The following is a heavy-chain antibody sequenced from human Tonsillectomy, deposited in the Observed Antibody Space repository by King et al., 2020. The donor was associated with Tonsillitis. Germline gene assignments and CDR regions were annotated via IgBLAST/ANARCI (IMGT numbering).Heavy chain of an antibody. V-gene: IGHV2-5*01. D-gene: IGHD3-10*01. CDR2: IYWNDDK. J-gene: IGHJ6*02. CDR1: GFSLTTTGVG. CDR3: AHKGFRGVTPCYGMDV. Sequence: QITLKESGPTLVKPTQTLTLTCTFSGFSLTTTGVGVGWIRQPPGKALEWLTLIYWNDDKRYSPSLKSRLTITKDISKNQVVLTMTNMDPVETGTYYCAHKGFRGVTPCYGMDVGGRGTTVTVSS.